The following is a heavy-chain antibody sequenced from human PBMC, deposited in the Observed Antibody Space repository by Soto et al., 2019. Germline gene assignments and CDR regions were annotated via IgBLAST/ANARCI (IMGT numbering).Heavy chain of an antibody. CDR1: GITFRSRA. Sequence: EQLLESGGDLVQPGGSLRLSCVASGITFRSRAMSWVRQAPGEGLEWVAVISYDGSNKYYADSVKGRFTISRDNSKNTLYLQMNSLRAEDTAVYYCAGTGIAARPWAFDIWGQGTMVTVSS. J-gene: IGHJ3*02. CDR3: AGTGIAARPWAFDI. CDR2: ISYDGSNK. V-gene: IGHV3-30*03. D-gene: IGHD6-6*01.